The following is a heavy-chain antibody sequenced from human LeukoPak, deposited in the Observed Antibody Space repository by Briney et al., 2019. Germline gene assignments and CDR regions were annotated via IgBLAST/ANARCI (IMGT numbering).Heavy chain of an antibody. J-gene: IGHJ4*02. CDR1: GFTFSSNW. D-gene: IGHD1-26*01. Sequence: GGSLRLSCAASGFTFSSNWMHWVRQAPGKGLVWASRINEDGSTTNYADSVKGRSTIFRDNAKNTLYLQMNSLRAEDTAVYYCVRDLGGRSGHWGQGTLVTASS. CDR3: VRDLGGRSGH. V-gene: IGHV3-74*01. CDR2: INEDGSTT.